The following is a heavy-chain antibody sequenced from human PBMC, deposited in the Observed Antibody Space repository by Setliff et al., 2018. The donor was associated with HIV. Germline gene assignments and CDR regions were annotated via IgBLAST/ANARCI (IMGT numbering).Heavy chain of an antibody. Sequence: ASVKVSCKASGYTFTNYAMHWVRQAPGQGLEWMGWMNPDSGNTGYAQKFQGRVTMTRDTSTSTVYMELSSLRSEDTAVYYCARDAFDYTAYYYSYMDVWGKGTTVTVSS. CDR3: ARDAFDYTAYYYSYMDV. J-gene: IGHJ6*03. CDR2: MNPDSGNT. CDR1: GYTFTNYA. V-gene: IGHV1-8*02. D-gene: IGHD4-4*01.